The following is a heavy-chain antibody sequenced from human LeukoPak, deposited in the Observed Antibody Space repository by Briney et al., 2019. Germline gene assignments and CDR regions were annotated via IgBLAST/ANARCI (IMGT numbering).Heavy chain of an antibody. CDR2: INSNGGST. CDR3: AKRLVACSGGSCYSTFQH. D-gene: IGHD2-15*01. V-gene: IGHV3-23*01. J-gene: IGHJ1*01. CDR1: GFTFSSYA. Sequence: TGGSLRLSCAASGFTFSSYAMSWVRQAPGKGLEWVSGINSNGGSTYYADSVRGRFTISRDNSKNTLYLRMNSLRAEDTAVYYCAKRLVACSGGSCYSTFQHWGQGTLVTVSS.